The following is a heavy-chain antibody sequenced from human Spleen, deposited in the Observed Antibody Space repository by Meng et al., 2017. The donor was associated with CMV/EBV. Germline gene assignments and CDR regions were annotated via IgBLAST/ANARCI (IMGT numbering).Heavy chain of an antibody. CDR3: ARVCSSTSCYPIYGMDV. CDR1: GGSISSSSYY. D-gene: IGHD2-2*01. CDR2: IYYSGST. J-gene: IGHJ6*02. V-gene: IGHV4-39*01. Sequence: GSLRLSCTVSGGSISSSSYYWGWIRQPPGKGLEWIGSIYYSGSTYYNPSLKSRVTISVDTSKNQFSLKLSSVTAADTAVYYCARVCSSTSCYPIYGMDVWGQGTTVTVSS.